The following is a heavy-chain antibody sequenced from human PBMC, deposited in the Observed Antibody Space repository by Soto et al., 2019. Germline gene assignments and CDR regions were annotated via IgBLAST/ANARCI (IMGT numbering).Heavy chain of an antibody. D-gene: IGHD1-1*01. CDR1: GFTFTSHG. Sequence: ASVKVSCKAPGFTFTSHGLTWVRQAPGQGLEWLGWVSAYNGYTNYAQKIQGRVSMTTDSSTTTAYMELRGLTSDDTAVYYCGSDTSIALGLRTWGQGTLVTVSS. CDR3: GSDTSIALGLRT. CDR2: VSAYNGYT. J-gene: IGHJ5*02. V-gene: IGHV1-18*01.